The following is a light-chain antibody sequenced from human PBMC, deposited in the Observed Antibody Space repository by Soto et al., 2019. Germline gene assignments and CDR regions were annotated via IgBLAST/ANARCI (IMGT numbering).Light chain of an antibody. CDR3: CSYAGSSTYV. Sequence: QSALTQPASVSGSPGQSITISCTGTSSDVGSYNLVSWYQQHPGKAPKLMIYEGSKRPSGVSNRFSGSKPGNTSSLTISGLQAEDEADYYCCSYAGSSTYVFRTGTKLTVL. V-gene: IGLV2-23*01. CDR2: EGS. CDR1: SSDVGSYNL. J-gene: IGLJ1*01.